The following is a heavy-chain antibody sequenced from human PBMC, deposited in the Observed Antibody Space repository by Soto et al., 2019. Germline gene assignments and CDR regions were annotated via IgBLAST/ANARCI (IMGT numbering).Heavy chain of an antibody. V-gene: IGHV4-30-4*01. D-gene: IGHD3-3*01. CDR2: IYNSGIT. J-gene: IGHJ5*02. Sequence: SETLSLTCTVSGGSISSGDYSWSWVRQSPGKGLEWIGHIYNSGITYYNPSLKSRVVISIDTSRNQFSLRLNSLTAADRAVFFCARGVTVFGLVSRFWFDPWGQGTVVTVSS. CDR3: ARGVTVFGLVSRFWFDP. CDR1: GGSISSGDYS.